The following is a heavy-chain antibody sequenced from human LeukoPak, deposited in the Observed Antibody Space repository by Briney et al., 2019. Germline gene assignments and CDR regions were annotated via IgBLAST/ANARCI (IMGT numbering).Heavy chain of an antibody. J-gene: IGHJ4*02. CDR1: GFTFSSYS. V-gene: IGHV3-21*01. CDR3: ARDASVGDYPYFFDY. CDR2: ISFSSSYI. D-gene: IGHD2-21*02. Sequence: GGSLRLSCAASGFTFSSYSMNWVRQAPGKGLEWVSSISFSSSYIYYADSVKGRFTISRDNAKNSLYLQMNSLRVEDTAVYYCARDASVGDYPYFFDYWGQGTLVIVSS.